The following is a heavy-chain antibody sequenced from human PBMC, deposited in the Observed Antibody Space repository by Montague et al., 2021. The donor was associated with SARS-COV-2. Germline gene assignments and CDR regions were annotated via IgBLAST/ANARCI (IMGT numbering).Heavy chain of an antibody. J-gene: IGHJ6*02. D-gene: IGHD3-9*01. CDR2: IYYSGST. Sequence: TLSLTCTVSGGSISSGGYYWSWIRQHPGKGLEWIGYIYYSGSTYYNPSLKSRVTISVDTSKNQFSLKLSSVTAADTAVYYCAGDRGYFDWLFHSDYYYYGMDVWGQGTTVTVSS. CDR3: AGDRGYFDWLFHSDYYYYGMDV. CDR1: GGSISSGGYY. V-gene: IGHV4-31*03.